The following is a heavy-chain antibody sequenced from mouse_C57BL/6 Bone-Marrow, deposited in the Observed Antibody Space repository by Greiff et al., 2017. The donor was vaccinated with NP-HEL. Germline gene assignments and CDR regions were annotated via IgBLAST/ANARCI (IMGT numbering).Heavy chain of an antibody. Sequence: VQLKESGTVLARPGASVKMSCKTSGYTFTSYWMHWVKQRPGQGLEWIGAIYPGNSDTSYNQKFKGKAKLTADTSASTAYMELSSLTNEDSAVYYCTGLRRRGSFDYWGQGTTLTVSS. CDR2: IYPGNSDT. V-gene: IGHV1-5*01. D-gene: IGHD2-2*01. CDR1: GYTFTSYW. CDR3: TGLRRRGSFDY. J-gene: IGHJ2*01.